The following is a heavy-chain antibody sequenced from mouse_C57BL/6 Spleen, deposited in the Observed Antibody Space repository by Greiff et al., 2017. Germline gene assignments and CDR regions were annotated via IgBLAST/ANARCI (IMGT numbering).Heavy chain of an antibody. CDR1: GFNIKKTY. Sequence: EVKLVESVAELVRPGASVKLSCTASGFNIKKTYMHWVKQRPEQGLEWIGRIDPANGNTKYAPKFQGKATITADTSSNTAYLQLSSLTSEDTAIYYCARRLEDGYYVEYFDVWGTGTTVTVSS. CDR3: ARRLEDGYYVEYFDV. D-gene: IGHD2-3*01. V-gene: IGHV14-3*01. CDR2: IDPANGNT. J-gene: IGHJ1*03.